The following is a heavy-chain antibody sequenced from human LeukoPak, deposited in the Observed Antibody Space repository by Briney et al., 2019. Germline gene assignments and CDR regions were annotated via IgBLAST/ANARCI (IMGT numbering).Heavy chain of an antibody. CDR3: ARGGAMVRGVLYYYGMDV. Sequence: SETLSLTRAVYGGSFSGYYWSWIHQPPGKGLEWIGEINHSGSTNYNPSLKSRVTISVDTSKNQFSLKLSSVTAADTAVYYCARGGAMVRGVLYYYGMDVWGKGTTVTVSS. CDR1: GGSFSGYY. CDR2: INHSGST. V-gene: IGHV4-34*01. J-gene: IGHJ6*04. D-gene: IGHD3-10*01.